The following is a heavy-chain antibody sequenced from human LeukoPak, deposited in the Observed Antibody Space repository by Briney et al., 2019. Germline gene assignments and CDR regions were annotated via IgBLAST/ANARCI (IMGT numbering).Heavy chain of an antibody. CDR2: INPSGGST. J-gene: IGHJ6*03. D-gene: IGHD2-15*01. Sequence: GASVKVSCKASGYTFTGYYMHWVRQAPGQGLEWMGIINPSGGSTSYAQKFQGRVTMTRDMSTSTVYMELSSLRSEDTAVYYCARSEGYCSGGSCHNYYYYYMDVWGKGTTVTVSS. CDR1: GYTFTGYY. CDR3: ARSEGYCSGGSCHNYYYYYMDV. V-gene: IGHV1-46*01.